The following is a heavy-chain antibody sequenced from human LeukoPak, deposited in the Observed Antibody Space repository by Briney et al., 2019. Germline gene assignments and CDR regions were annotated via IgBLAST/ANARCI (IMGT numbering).Heavy chain of an antibody. CDR3: ARDDWGSHFDY. CDR1: GFTFSSYS. Sequence: PGGSLRLSCAASGFTFSSYSMNWVRQAPGKGLEWVSYISSSSSTIYYADSAKGRFTISRDNAKNSLYLQMNSLRAEDTAVYYCARDDWGSHFDYWAREPWSPSPQ. CDR2: ISSSSSTI. J-gene: IGHJ4*02. D-gene: IGHD7-27*01. V-gene: IGHV3-48*04.